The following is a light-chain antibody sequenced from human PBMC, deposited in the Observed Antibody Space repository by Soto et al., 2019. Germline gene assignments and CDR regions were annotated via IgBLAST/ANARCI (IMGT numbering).Light chain of an antibody. Sequence: QSVLTQPPSASGAPGQRVTISCTGSSCNIGAGYDVHWYQQLPGTAPKLLIYGNSNRPSGVPDRFSGSKSGTSASLAITGLQAEDEADYYCQSYDSSLSVVFGTGTKLTVL. J-gene: IGLJ1*01. CDR2: GNS. CDR1: SCNIGAGYD. V-gene: IGLV1-40*01. CDR3: QSYDSSLSVV.